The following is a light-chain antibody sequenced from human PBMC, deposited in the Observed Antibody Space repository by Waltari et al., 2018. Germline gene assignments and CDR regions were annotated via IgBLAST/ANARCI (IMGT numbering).Light chain of an antibody. CDR1: LSVLYSSNNRNS. J-gene: IGKJ5*01. CDR3: QQYYSPPPT. V-gene: IGKV4-1*01. CDR2: GAS. Sequence: DIVMTPSPASLAVSLGERATLTCNTSLSVLYSSNNRNSLAWYQQKPGQPPKPLIYGASTRESGVPDRFSGSGSGTDFTLTISSLQAEDVAAYYCQQYYSPPPTFGQGTRLEIK.